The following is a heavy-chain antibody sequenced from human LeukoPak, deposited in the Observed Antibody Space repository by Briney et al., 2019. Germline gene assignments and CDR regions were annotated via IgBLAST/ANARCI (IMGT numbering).Heavy chain of an antibody. D-gene: IGHD1-26*01. CDR1: GYTFTSYG. CDR2: ISVSNGET. V-gene: IGHV1-18*04. CDR3: RRSYYGTGTYCSG. Sequence: GASVKVSCKDSGYTFTSYGIRWVRQAPGQGLGWRGWISVSNGETNYAQKLQGRVTMTTDTSTRTAYMQLRSLRSDDTAVYYCRRSYYGTGTYCSGWAQGSLVTVSS. J-gene: IGHJ4*02.